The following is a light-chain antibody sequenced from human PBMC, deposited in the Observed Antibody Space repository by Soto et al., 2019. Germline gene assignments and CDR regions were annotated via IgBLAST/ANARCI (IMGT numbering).Light chain of an antibody. CDR3: QHSSSAPP. CDR1: KSIGRY. V-gene: IGKV1-39*01. Sequence: DIQMTQSPSSLSASVGDRVTITCRASKSIGRYLNWYRFQPGKAPKLLIYTASTLQNGDTARFSGSGSGTDFTLTISSLQTEDFATYYCQHSSSAPPFCQGTRLDSK. J-gene: IGKJ5*01. CDR2: TAS.